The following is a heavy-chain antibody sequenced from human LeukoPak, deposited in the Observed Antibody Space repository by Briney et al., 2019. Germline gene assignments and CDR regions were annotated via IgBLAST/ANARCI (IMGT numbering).Heavy chain of an antibody. D-gene: IGHD2-15*01. CDR2: ISYDGSNK. CDR1: GFTFSSYG. Sequence: GGSLRLSCAASGFTFSSYGMHWVRQAPGKGLEWVAVISYDGSNKYYADSVKGRFTISRDNSKNTLYLQMDSLRAEDTAVYYCAKGWGAYCSGGSCYGDFDYWGQGTLVTVSS. J-gene: IGHJ4*02. V-gene: IGHV3-30*18. CDR3: AKGWGAYCSGGSCYGDFDY.